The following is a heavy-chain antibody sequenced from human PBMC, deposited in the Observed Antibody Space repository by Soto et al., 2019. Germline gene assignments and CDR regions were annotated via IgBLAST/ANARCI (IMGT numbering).Heavy chain of an antibody. CDR2: INHSGST. Sequence: PSETLSLTCAVYGGSFSGYYWSWIRQPPGKGLEWIGEINHSGSTNYNPSIKSRVTISVDTSKNQFSLKLSSVTAADTAVYYCASTTQSPAAISYWGQGTLVTVSS. J-gene: IGHJ4*02. CDR3: ASTTQSPAAISY. CDR1: GGSFSGYY. D-gene: IGHD2-2*02. V-gene: IGHV4-34*01.